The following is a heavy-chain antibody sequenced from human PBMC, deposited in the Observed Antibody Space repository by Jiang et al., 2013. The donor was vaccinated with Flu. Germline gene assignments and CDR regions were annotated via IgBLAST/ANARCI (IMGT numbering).Heavy chain of an antibody. CDR3: ARDRQYCGGDCYSAYFDY. J-gene: IGHJ4*02. D-gene: IGHD2-21*02. CDR1: GGTFSSYA. CDR2: IIPILGIA. Sequence: GAEVKKPGSSVKVSCKASGGTFSSYAISWVRQAPGQGLEWVGRIIPILGIANYAQKFQGRVTITADKSTSTAYMELSSLRSEDTAVYYCARDRQYCGGDCYSAYFDYWGQGTLVTVSS. V-gene: IGHV1-69*04.